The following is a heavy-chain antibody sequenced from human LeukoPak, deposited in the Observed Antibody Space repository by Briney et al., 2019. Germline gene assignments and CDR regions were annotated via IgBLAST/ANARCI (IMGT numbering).Heavy chain of an antibody. J-gene: IGHJ6*02. CDR1: GYTFTGYY. D-gene: IGHD2-21*02. CDR2: INPNSGGT. Sequence: ASVKVSCKASGYTFTGYYMHWVRQAPGQGLEWMGWINPNSGGTNYAQKFQGRVTMTRDTSISTAYMELSRLRSDDTAVYYCARGTATVTADYYYYYGMDVWGQGTTVTVSS. V-gene: IGHV1-2*02. CDR3: ARGTATVTADYYYYYGMDV.